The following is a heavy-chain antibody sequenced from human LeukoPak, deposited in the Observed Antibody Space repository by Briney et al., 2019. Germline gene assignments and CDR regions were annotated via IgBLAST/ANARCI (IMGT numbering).Heavy chain of an antibody. CDR1: GASISDYY. J-gene: IGHJ4*02. V-gene: IGHV4-59*01. CDR3: ARDWGEGFF. D-gene: IGHD3-16*01. Sequence: SETLSLTCSVSGASISDYYWSWIRQSPGKGLEWIGYVVYTGVTKYNPSLKSRASISVDTSKNQVSLRVTSVTAADTGVYFCARDWGEGFFWGRGTLVAVSS. CDR2: VVYTGVT.